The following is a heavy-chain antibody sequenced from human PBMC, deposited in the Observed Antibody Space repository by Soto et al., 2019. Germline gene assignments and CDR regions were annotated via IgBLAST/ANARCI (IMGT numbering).Heavy chain of an antibody. J-gene: IGHJ6*02. CDR3: ARDPVDLFGYMDV. CDR2: IIPLLGTV. CDR1: EGTFSSYS. Sequence: QEELVQSGAEMKKPGSSVNVSCKASEGTFSSYSITWARQAPGQRLEWMGEIIPLLGTVNYAQKFQGRVTITGDRSTSTVYMGLSSLRSDDTAVYYCARDPVDLFGYMDVWGPGTKVTVSS. V-gene: IGHV1-69*06. D-gene: IGHD6-25*01.